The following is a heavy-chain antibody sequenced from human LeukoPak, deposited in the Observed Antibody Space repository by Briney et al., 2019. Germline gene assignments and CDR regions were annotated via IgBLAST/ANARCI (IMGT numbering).Heavy chain of an antibody. V-gene: IGHV4-59*08. D-gene: IGHD1-1*01. CDR1: GGSISTNY. CDR3: ARRNDPYGLDV. CDR2: IYYTATT. J-gene: IGHJ6*02. Sequence: SETLSLTCIVSGGSISTNYRSWVREPPGKGLLLIGFIYYTATTSSTPPLESRVTISVDTSKNEFSLKLSSVPAADTAVYYCARRNDPYGLDVWGQGTTVTVSS.